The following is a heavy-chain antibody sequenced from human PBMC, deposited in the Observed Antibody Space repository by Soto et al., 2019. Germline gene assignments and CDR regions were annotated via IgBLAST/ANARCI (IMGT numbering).Heavy chain of an antibody. D-gene: IGHD5-12*01. V-gene: IGHV3-53*01. CDR2: IYSGGST. J-gene: IGHJ6*02. CDR1: GFTVSSNY. CDR3: ARMLTSRDGYNYDYYYGMDV. Sequence: VGSLRLSCAASGFTVSSNYMSWVRQAPGKGLEWVSVIYSGGSTYYADSVKGRLTISRDNSKNTLYLQMNSLRAEDTAVYYCARMLTSRDGYNYDYYYGMDVWGQGTTVTV.